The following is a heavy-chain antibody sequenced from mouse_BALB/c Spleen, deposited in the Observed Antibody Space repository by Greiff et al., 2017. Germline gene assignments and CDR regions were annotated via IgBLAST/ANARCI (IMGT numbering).Heavy chain of an antibody. J-gene: IGHJ2*01. Sequence: EVQLVESGGGLVQPGGSRKLSCAASGFTFSSFGMHWVRQAPEKGLEWVAYISSGSSTIYYADTVKGRFTISRDNPKNTLFLQMTSLRSEDTAMYYCARLDGDYWGQGTTLTVSS. V-gene: IGHV5-17*02. CDR1: GFTFSSFG. D-gene: IGHD2-3*01. CDR3: ARLDGDY. CDR2: ISSGSSTI.